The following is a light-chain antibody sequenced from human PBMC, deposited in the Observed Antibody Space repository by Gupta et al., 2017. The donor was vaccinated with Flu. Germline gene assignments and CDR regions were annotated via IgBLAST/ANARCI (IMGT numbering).Light chain of an antibody. V-gene: IGLV2-14*01. Sequence: QSALTQPASVFGSPGRSITISCTGTSSDVGGYNYVSWYQQHPGKDPKLMIYEVSNRPSGVSNRFSGSKSGNTASLTISGLQAEDEADYYCSSYTSSSTLEVVFGGGTKLTVL. CDR2: EVS. CDR3: SSYTSSSTLEVV. CDR1: SSDVGGYNY. J-gene: IGLJ2*01.